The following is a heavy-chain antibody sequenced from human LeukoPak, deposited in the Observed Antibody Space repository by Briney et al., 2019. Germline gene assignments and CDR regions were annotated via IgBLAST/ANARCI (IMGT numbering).Heavy chain of an antibody. CDR1: GFTFSSYA. CDR3: ARDTVSQAAAGSFFDY. Sequence: PGRSLRLSCAASGFTFSSYAMHWVRQAPGKGLEWVAVISYDGSNKYYADSVKGRFTISRDNSKNTLYLQMNSLRAEDTAVYYCARDTVSQAAAGSFFDYWGQGTLVTVSS. CDR2: ISYDGSNK. V-gene: IGHV3-30-3*01. D-gene: IGHD6-13*01. J-gene: IGHJ4*02.